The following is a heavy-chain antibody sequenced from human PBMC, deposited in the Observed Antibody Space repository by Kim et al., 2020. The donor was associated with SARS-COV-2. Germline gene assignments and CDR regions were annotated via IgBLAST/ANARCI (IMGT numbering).Heavy chain of an antibody. Sequence: GESLKISCKGSGYSLTSYWIGWVRQMPGKGLEWMGIIYPGDSDTRYSPSFQGQVTISADKSISTAYLQWSSLKASDTAMYYCARTYYYDSSGYYSGAFDIWGQGTMVTVSS. D-gene: IGHD3-22*01. CDR1: GYSLTSYW. CDR3: ARTYYYDSSGYYSGAFDI. V-gene: IGHV5-51*01. CDR2: IYPGDSDT. J-gene: IGHJ3*02.